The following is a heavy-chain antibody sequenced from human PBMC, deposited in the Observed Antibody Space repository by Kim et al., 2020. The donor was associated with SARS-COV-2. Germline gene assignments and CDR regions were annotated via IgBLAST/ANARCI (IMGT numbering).Heavy chain of an antibody. D-gene: IGHD3-22*01. Sequence: GGSLRLSCAASGFTFSSYGMHWVRQAPGKGLEWVAVISYDGSNKYYADSVKGRFTISRDNSKNTLYLQMNSLRAEDTAVYYCAKGAYYDSSGYYLPSAMAAFDIWGQGTMVTVSS. V-gene: IGHV3-30*18. CDR2: ISYDGSNK. CDR3: AKGAYYDSSGYYLPSAMAAFDI. J-gene: IGHJ3*02. CDR1: GFTFSSYG.